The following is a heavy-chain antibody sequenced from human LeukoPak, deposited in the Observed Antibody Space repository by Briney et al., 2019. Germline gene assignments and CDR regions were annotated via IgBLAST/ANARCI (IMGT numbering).Heavy chain of an antibody. D-gene: IGHD3-10*01. CDR1: GGSISSYS. V-gene: IGHV4-30-2*01. CDR3: ARDDGSGSYNY. CDR2: IYHSGST. J-gene: IGHJ4*02. Sequence: PSETLSLTCTVSGGSISSYSWSWIRQPPGKGLEWIGYIYHSGSTYYNPSLKSRVTISVDRSKNQFSLKLSSVTAADTAVYYCARDDGSGSYNYWGQGTLVTVSS.